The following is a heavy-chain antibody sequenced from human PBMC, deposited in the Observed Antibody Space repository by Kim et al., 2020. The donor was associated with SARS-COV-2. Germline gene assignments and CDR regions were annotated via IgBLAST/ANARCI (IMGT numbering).Heavy chain of an antibody. CDR3: ARGRITMVRGAQTDTYYFDY. J-gene: IGHJ4*02. CDR2: INAGNGNT. Sequence: ASVKVSCKASGYTFTSYAMHWVRQAPGQRLEWMGWINAGNGNTKYSQKFQGRVTITRDTSASTAYMELSSLRSEDTAVYYCARGRITMVRGAQTDTYYFDYWGQGTLVTVSS. D-gene: IGHD3-10*01. V-gene: IGHV1-3*01. CDR1: GYTFTSYA.